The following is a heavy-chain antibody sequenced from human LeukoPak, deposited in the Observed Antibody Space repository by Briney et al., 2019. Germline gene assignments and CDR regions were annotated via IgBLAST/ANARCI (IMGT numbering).Heavy chain of an antibody. J-gene: IGHJ4*02. D-gene: IGHD5-18*01. CDR3: ARGYSYGYFLDY. Sequence: SETLSLTCTVSGGSISNYYWSWLRQPAGKGLEWIGRIYTSGSTNYNPSLKSRVTMSVDTSKNQFPLKLSSVTAADTAVYYCARGYSYGYFLDYWGQGTLVTVSS. V-gene: IGHV4-4*07. CDR2: IYTSGST. CDR1: GGSISNYY.